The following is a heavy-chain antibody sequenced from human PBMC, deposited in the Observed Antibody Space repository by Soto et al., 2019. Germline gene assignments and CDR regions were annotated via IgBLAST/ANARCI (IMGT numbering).Heavy chain of an antibody. Sequence: EVKLVESGGGLVKPGESLRLSCAASGFNFEVYSMNWVRQTPVKGLEWVSSISRGSRFLHYADSIKGRFTISRDDAESSLHLQIDNLRAEDTAVYFCARDFFGSGPDYYLDVWGTGTTVTVS. CDR1: GFNFEVYS. D-gene: IGHD3-10*01. CDR3: ARDFFGSGPDYYLDV. CDR2: ISRGSRFL. J-gene: IGHJ6*03. V-gene: IGHV3-21*02.